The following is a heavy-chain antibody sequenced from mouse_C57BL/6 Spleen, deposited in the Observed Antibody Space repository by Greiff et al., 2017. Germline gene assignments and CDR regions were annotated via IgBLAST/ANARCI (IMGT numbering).Heavy chain of an antibody. D-gene: IGHD1-1*01. V-gene: IGHV5-9*01. CDR3: ARHVITTVVGGYYFDY. CDR1: GFTFSSYT. Sequence: EVKVEESGGGLVKPGGSLKLSCAASGFTFSSYTMSWVRQTPEKRLEWVATISGGGGNTYYPDSVKGRFTISRDNAKNTLYLQMSSLRSEDTALYYCARHVITTVVGGYYFDYWGQGTTLTVSS. CDR2: ISGGGGNT. J-gene: IGHJ2*01.